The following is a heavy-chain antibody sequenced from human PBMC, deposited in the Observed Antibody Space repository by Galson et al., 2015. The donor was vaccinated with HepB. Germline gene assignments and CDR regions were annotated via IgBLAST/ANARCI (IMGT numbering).Heavy chain of an antibody. V-gene: IGHV1-69*13. CDR2: IIPIFGTA. CDR1: GGTFSSYA. Sequence: SVKVSCKASGGTFSSYAIGWVRQAPGQGLEWMGGIIPIFGTANYAQKFQGRVTITADESTSTAYMELSSLRSEDTAVYYCARDSRPTYYYDSSGDWFDPWGQGTLVTVSS. D-gene: IGHD3-22*01. CDR3: ARDSRPTYYYDSSGDWFDP. J-gene: IGHJ5*02.